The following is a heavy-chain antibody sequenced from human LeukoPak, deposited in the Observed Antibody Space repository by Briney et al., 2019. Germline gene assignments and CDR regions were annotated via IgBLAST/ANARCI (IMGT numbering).Heavy chain of an antibody. Sequence: PGGSLRLSCAASGFTFSDHYMDWVRQAPGKGLEWVGRIRNKANSYTTDYAASVKGRFTISREDSKNSLYLQMNSLKTEDTAVYYCARRVFGGNCYYDYWGQGALVTVSS. CDR1: GFTFSDHY. V-gene: IGHV3-72*01. CDR2: IRNKANSYTT. D-gene: IGHD4-23*01. J-gene: IGHJ4*02. CDR3: ARRVFGGNCYYDY.